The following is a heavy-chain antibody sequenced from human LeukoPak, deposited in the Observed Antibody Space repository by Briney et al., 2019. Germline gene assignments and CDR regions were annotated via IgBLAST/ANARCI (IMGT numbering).Heavy chain of an antibody. D-gene: IGHD3-3*01. J-gene: IGHJ6*02. CDR3: ARGPGGTISGVYGMDV. Sequence: SETLSLTCAVYGGSFSGYYWSWIRQPPGQGLEWIGEVNESGRTNYKASLKSRVTISADTSKKQFSLKMSSVTAADTAMYCCARGPGGTISGVYGMDVWGQGTTVTVSS. CDR1: GGSFSGYY. V-gene: IGHV4-34*01. CDR2: VNESGRT.